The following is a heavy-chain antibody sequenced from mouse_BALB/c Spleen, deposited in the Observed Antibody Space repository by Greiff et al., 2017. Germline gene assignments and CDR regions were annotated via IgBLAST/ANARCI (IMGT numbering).Heavy chain of an antibody. CDR3: ARGLYYGYGWFAY. J-gene: IGHJ3*01. CDR2: IDPANGNT. Sequence: EVKLQQSGAELVKPGASVKLSCTASGFNIKDTYMHWVKQRPEQGLEWIGRIDPANGNTKYDPKFQGKATITADTSSNTAYLQLSSLTSEDTAVYYCARGLYYGYGWFAYWGQGTLVTVSA. CDR1: GFNIKDTY. V-gene: IGHV14-3*02. D-gene: IGHD2-2*01.